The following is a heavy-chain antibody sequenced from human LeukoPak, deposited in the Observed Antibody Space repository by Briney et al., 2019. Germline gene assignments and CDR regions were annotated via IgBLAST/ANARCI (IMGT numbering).Heavy chain of an antibody. D-gene: IGHD3-3*01. Sequence: ASVKVSCKASGYTFTSYAMHWVRQAPGQRLEWMGWINAGNGNTKYSQKFQGRVTITRDTSASTAYMELSSLRSEDTAVYYCARESARYDFWSGYYNWFDPWGQGTLVTVSS. CDR2: INAGNGNT. V-gene: IGHV1-3*01. CDR1: GYTFTSYA. J-gene: IGHJ5*02. CDR3: ARESARYDFWSGYYNWFDP.